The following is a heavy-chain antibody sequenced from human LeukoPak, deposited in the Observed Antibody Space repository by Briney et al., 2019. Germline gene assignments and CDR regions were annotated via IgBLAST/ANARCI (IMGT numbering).Heavy chain of an antibody. CDR3: AKDRYYYDSSGYSRILDY. CDR2: ISYDGINK. CDR1: GFIFSNYA. J-gene: IGHJ4*02. V-gene: IGHV3-30*18. Sequence: PGGSLRLSCAASGFIFSNYAMYWVRQAPGKGLEWVALISYDGINKYSADSVRGRFTISRDNSKNTLYVQMNSLRAEDTAVYYCAKDRYYYDSSGYSRILDYWGQGALVTVSS. D-gene: IGHD3-22*01.